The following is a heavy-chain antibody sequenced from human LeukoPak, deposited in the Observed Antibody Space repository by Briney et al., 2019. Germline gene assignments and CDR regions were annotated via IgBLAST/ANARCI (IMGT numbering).Heavy chain of an antibody. CDR2: IYTSGST. J-gene: IGHJ4*02. CDR1: GGSISSYY. V-gene: IGHV4-4*07. CDR3: ARSRSRGYSGDFDY. Sequence: PSETLSLTCTVSGGSISSYYWSWIRQPAGKGLEWIGRIYTSGSTNYNPSLKSRVTMSVDTSKNQFSLKLSSVTAADTAVYYCARSRSRGYSGDFDYWGQGTLVTVSS. D-gene: IGHD5-12*01.